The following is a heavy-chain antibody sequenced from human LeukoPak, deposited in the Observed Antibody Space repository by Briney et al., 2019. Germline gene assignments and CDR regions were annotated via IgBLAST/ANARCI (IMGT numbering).Heavy chain of an antibody. J-gene: IGHJ4*02. CDR3: ARGPPSSGSPSHPPFDY. V-gene: IGHV3-48*03. Sequence: QPGGSLRLSCAASGFTFSSYEMNWVRQAPGKGLEWVSYISSSGSTIYYADSVKGRFTISRDNAKNSLYLQMNNLRAEDTAVYYCARGPPSSGSPSHPPFDYWGQGTLVTVSS. CDR1: GFTFSSYE. D-gene: IGHD3-22*01. CDR2: ISSSGSTI.